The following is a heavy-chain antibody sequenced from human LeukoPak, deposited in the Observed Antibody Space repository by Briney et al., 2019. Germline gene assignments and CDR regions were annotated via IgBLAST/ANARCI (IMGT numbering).Heavy chain of an antibody. CDR1: GFTFSTYS. D-gene: IGHD1-26*01. V-gene: IGHV3-7*02. CDR2: IKQDGSEE. CDR3: ARGTSGGYFDY. J-gene: IGHJ4*02. Sequence: GALRLSCAASGFTFSTYSMSWVRQAPGKGLEWVANIKQDGSEEYCVDSVKGRFTISRDNAKNTHYLQKSSLRAGDTAVYYCARGTSGGYFDYGGQGTLDTVSS.